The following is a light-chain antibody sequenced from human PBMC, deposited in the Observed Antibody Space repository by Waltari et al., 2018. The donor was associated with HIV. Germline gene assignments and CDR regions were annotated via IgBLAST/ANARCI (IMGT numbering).Light chain of an antibody. Sequence: QAVVTQEPSLTVSPGGTVTLTCGSSTGAVTSGPYPYWFQQKPGQAPRTLIGVTSNKHSLTPARFSGSLLGGKAALTLSGAQPEDEAEYYCLLSYSGARGVFGGGTKLTVL. CDR2: VTS. V-gene: IGLV7-46*01. J-gene: IGLJ2*01. CDR1: TGAVTSGPY. CDR3: LLSYSGARGV.